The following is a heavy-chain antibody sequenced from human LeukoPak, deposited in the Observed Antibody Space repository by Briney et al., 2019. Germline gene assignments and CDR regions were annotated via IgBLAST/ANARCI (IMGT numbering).Heavy chain of an antibody. D-gene: IGHD3-22*01. CDR3: ARDYHDSSLDY. Sequence: SETLSLTCAVSGGSISSSDWWSWVRQPPGKGLEWIGEIYHSGSTNYNPSLKSRVTISVDKSKNQISLKLSSVTAADTAVYYCARDYHDSSLDYWGQGTLVTVSS. CDR2: IYHSGST. J-gene: IGHJ4*02. V-gene: IGHV4-4*02. CDR1: GGSISSSDW.